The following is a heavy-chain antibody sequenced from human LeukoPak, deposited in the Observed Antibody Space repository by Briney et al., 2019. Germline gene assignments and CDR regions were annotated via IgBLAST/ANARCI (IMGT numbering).Heavy chain of an antibody. CDR3: ARDVGATVVFDI. Sequence: GASVKVSCKASGGTFSSYAISWVRQAPGQGLEWMGGINPIFGTANYAQKFQGRVTITADQSTSTAYMELSSLRSEDTAVYFCARDVGATVVFDIWGQGTFVTVSS. CDR2: INPIFGTA. J-gene: IGHJ3*02. CDR1: GGTFSSYA. D-gene: IGHD1-26*01. V-gene: IGHV1-69*13.